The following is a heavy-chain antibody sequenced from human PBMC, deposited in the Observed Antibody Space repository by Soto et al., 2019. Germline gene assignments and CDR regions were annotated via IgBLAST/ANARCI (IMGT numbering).Heavy chain of an antibody. Sequence: PSETLALTCTVSGGSISSGDYYWSWIRQPPGKGLEWIGYIYYSGSTFYNPSLKNRVTISLDTSKIQFSLKLSSVTAADTAVYYCVREGGDNLFAFCGQGSMVTVYS. V-gene: IGHV4-30-4*01. D-gene: IGHD3-16*01. CDR3: VREGGDNLFAF. J-gene: IGHJ5*02. CDR1: GGSISSGDYY. CDR2: IYYSGST.